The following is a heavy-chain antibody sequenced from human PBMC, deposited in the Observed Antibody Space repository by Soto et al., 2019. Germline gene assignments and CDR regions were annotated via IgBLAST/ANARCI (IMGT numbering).Heavy chain of an antibody. CDR1: GFTFDDYG. D-gene: IGHD3-22*01. CDR2: INWNGGST. J-gene: IGHJ3*02. CDR3: ARDLSYYDSSGYYQEDAFDI. V-gene: IGHV3-20*04. Sequence: EVQLVESGGGVVRPGGSLRLSCAASGFTFDDYGMSWVRQAPGKGLEWVSGINWNGGSTGYADSVKGRFTISRDNAKDFLYLQMNSLRAEDSALYYCARDLSYYDSSGYYQEDAFDIWGQGTMVTVSS.